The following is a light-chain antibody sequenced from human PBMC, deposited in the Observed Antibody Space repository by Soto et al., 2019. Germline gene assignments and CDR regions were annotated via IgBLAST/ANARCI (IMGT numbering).Light chain of an antibody. CDR1: QSISSC. CDR2: GAS. J-gene: IGKJ1*01. V-gene: IGKV1-39*01. Sequence: DIQMTQSPSSLSASVGDRVTLTCRASQSISSCLNWYQQKPGKAPKVLIYGASSLQTGVPSRFSGSGSGTDFTLTISSLQPEDFATYYCQQSHSAWTFGQGTKVESK. CDR3: QQSHSAWT.